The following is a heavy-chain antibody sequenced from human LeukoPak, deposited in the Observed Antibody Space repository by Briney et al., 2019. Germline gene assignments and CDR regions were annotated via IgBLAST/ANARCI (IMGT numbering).Heavy chain of an antibody. J-gene: IGHJ4*02. CDR1: GFTFSTFW. V-gene: IGHV3-74*01. CDR3: AGRYCSGGTCYYY. D-gene: IGHD2-15*01. CDR2: INSDGSST. Sequence: GGSLRLSCAASGFTFSTFWMHWVRQAPGEGPVWVSRINSDGSSTNYADSVKGRFTISRDNAKNTLYLQMNSLRAEDTAVYYCAGRYCSGGTCYYYWGQGTLVTVSS.